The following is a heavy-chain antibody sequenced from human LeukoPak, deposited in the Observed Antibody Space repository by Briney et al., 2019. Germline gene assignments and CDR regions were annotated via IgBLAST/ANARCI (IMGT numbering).Heavy chain of an antibody. CDR1: GFTFSDYW. J-gene: IGHJ4*02. CDR2: IDNVCGNT. Sequence: GGSLRLSCAASGFTFSDYWMHWVRQAPGEGLVWVSRIDNVCGNTNYADSVKGRFTISRDNTNNMVYLQMNSLRAEDTAMYYCATQDILDYWGQGTLVTVSS. CDR3: ATQDILDY. V-gene: IGHV3-74*01.